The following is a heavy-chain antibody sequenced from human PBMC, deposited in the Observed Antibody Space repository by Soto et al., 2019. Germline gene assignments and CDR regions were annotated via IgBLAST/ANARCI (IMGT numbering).Heavy chain of an antibody. D-gene: IGHD3-16*02. V-gene: IGHV1-69*12. CDR2: IIPLFATA. CDR3: AAIRLGELSSIDY. CDR1: GATFSNYA. Sequence: QVQLVQSGTEVKKPGSSVKVSCTASGATFSNYAISWVRQAPGQGLEWMGGIIPLFATADYAQNFQGRGAITADESTRTAYMELNSLTSEDTAVYYCAAIRLGELSSIDYWGQGTLVTVSS. J-gene: IGHJ4*02.